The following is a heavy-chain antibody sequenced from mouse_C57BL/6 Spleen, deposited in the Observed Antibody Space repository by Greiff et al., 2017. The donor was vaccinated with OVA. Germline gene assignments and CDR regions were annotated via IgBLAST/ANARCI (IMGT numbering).Heavy chain of an antibody. CDR3: ASEAYGGS. Sequence: QVQLKESGAELARPGASVKLSCKASGYTFTSYGISWVKQRTGQGLEWIGEIYPRSGNTYYNEKFKGKATLTADKSSSTAYMELRSLTSEDSAVYFCASEAYGGSWGQGTSVTVSS. J-gene: IGHJ4*01. V-gene: IGHV1-81*01. CDR2: IYPRSGNT. D-gene: IGHD1-1*01. CDR1: GYTFTSYG.